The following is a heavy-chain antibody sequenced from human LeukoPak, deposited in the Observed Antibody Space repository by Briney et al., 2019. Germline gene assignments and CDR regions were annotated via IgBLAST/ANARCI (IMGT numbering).Heavy chain of an antibody. J-gene: IGHJ6*03. CDR3: ARNRGIRNYYYMDV. D-gene: IGHD1-14*01. Sequence: PSETLSLTCTVSGGSISSSSYYWGWIRQPPGKGLEWIGSIYYSGSTYYNPSLKSRVTISVDTSKNQFSLKLSSVAAADTAVYYCARNRGIRNYYYMDVWGKGTTVTVSS. V-gene: IGHV4-39*07. CDR2: IYYSGST. CDR1: GGSISSSSYY.